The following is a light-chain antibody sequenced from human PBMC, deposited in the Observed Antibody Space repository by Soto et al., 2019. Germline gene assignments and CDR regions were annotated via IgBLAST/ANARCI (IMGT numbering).Light chain of an antibody. Sequence: VFAQRRSTLTLSTAEKATLSCRASQSIISSYLASYQQKPGPDPRLLIYGASSRATGIPDRFSGSGSGTDFTLTISRLEPEDFAVYYCKQYGSSPRTFGQGTKVDIK. V-gene: IGKV3-20*01. CDR2: GAS. J-gene: IGKJ1*01. CDR1: QSIISSY. CDR3: KQYGSSPRT.